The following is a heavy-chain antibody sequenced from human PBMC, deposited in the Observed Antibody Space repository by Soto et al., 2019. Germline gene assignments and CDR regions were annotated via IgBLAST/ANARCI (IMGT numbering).Heavy chain of an antibody. J-gene: IGHJ4*02. V-gene: IGHV5-51*01. D-gene: IGHD5-18*01. CDR1: GYSFTSYW. Sequence: GESLKISCKGSGYSFTSYWIGWVRQMPGKGLEWMGIIYPGDSDTRYSPSFQGQVTISADKSISTAYLQWSSLKASDTAMYYCAGGGYSYGFTRYYFDYWGQGTLVTVSS. CDR2: IYPGDSDT. CDR3: AGGGYSYGFTRYYFDY.